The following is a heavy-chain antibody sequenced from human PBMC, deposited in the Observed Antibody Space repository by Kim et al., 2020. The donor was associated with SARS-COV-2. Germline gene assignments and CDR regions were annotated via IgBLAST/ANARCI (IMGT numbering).Heavy chain of an antibody. CDR2: INRSGGRK. V-gene: IGHV3-23*01. CDR3: AKEGQYSEYLPDY. J-gene: IGHJ4*02. Sequence: GGSLRLSCAASGLSFSTYEMIWVCKATGKGREWVSAINRSGGRKDYAEYEKGRFIISRDNSKDIVYLEMSGLRAEDTDMYYCAKEGQYSEYLPDYWAQGTLVTVS. D-gene: IGHD3-9*01. CDR1: GLSFSTYE.